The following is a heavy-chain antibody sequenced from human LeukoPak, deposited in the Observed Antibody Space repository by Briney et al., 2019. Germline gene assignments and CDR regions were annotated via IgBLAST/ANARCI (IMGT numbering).Heavy chain of an antibody. J-gene: IGHJ4*02. CDR1: GGSISSYY. V-gene: IGHV4-59*01. D-gene: IGHD3/OR15-3a*01. CDR2: IYYSGST. CDR3: ARAAIGPNFDY. Sequence: SETLSLTCTVSGGSISSYYWSWIRQPPGKGLEWIGYIYYSGSTNYNPSLKSRVTISVDTSKNQFSLKLSSVTAADTAVHYCARAAIGPNFDYWGQGTLVTVSS.